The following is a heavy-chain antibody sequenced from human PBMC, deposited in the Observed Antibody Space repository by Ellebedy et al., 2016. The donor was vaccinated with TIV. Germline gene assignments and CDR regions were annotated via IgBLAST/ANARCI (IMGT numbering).Heavy chain of an antibody. CDR2: LIPIFATT. V-gene: IGHV1-69*13. J-gene: IGHJ4*02. CDR1: RGTFSHSD. D-gene: IGHD4-17*01. Sequence: AASVKVSCKASRGTFSHSDSSPVRQAPEHGLEWRGGLIPIFATTSYAQKFQGRVTITADESTSTAYMERSSLRTEDTAVYYCASQRTVTTTKPVINCWGQGPLVTVPS. CDR3: ASQRTVTTTKPVINC.